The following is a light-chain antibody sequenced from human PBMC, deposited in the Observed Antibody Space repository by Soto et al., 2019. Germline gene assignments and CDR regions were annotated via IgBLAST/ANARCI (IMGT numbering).Light chain of an antibody. CDR3: QQYYSYPRT. J-gene: IGKJ1*01. Sequence: AIRMTQSPSSLSESTGDRVTITCRASQGISSYLAWYQQKPGKAPKLLIYAASTLQSGVPSRFSGSGSGTDFTLNISCLQSEDATYYCQQYYSYPRTFGQGNKVEIK. CDR2: AAS. V-gene: IGKV1-8*01. CDR1: QGISSY.